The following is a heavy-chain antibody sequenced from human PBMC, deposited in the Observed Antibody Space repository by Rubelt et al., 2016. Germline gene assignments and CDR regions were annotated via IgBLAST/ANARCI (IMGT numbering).Heavy chain of an antibody. CDR2: ISYDGSNK. CDR3: ARAPLTTVRRGAFDI. V-gene: IGHV3-30*03. CDR1: GFTFSSYS. D-gene: IGHD4-17*01. J-gene: IGHJ3*02. Sequence: VQLLESGGGLVQPGGSLRLSCAASGFTFSSYSMNWVRQAPGKGLSWVAVISYDGSNKYYADSGEGRFTISRDKSKNTLDLQMNSLIAEDTAVYYCARAPLTTVRRGAFDIWGQGTMVTVSS.